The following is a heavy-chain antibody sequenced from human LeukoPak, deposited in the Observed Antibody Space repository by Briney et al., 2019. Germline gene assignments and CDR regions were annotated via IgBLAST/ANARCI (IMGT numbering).Heavy chain of an antibody. Sequence: GGSLRLSCAASGFTFSSYAMSWVRQAPGKGLEWVSAISGSGGSTYYADSVKGRFTISRDNSKNTLYLQMNSLRAEDTAVYYCAKGSDIVVVVAAGYYFDYWGQGTLITVSS. D-gene: IGHD2-15*01. CDR1: GFTFSSYA. CDR3: AKGSDIVVVVAAGYYFDY. V-gene: IGHV3-23*01. J-gene: IGHJ4*02. CDR2: ISGSGGST.